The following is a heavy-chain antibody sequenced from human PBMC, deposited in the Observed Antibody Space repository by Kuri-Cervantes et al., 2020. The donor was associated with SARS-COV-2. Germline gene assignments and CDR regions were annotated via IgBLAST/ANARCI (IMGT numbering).Heavy chain of an antibody. CDR1: GGSISSYY. D-gene: IGHD6-13*01. CDR3: ARNTGYSSSWSFDP. Sequence: GSLRLSCTVSGGSISSYYWSWIRQPPGKGLEWIGYIYYSGSTNYNPSLKSRVTMSVDTSKNQFSLKLGSVTAADTAVYYCARNTGYSSSWSFDPWGQGTLVTVSS. J-gene: IGHJ5*02. V-gene: IGHV4-59*12. CDR2: IYYSGST.